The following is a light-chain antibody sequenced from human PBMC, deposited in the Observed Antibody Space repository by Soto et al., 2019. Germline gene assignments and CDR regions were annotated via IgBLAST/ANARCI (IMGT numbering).Light chain of an antibody. V-gene: IGKV3-20*01. CDR1: RSISDSY. CDR2: GTS. CDR3: QHYGSSPLFT. J-gene: IGKJ3*01. Sequence: ILTQSPATLSLSPGERATLSCRASRSISDSYLFWYQQKPGQAPRLLIYGTSIRATGVSDRFSGSGSGTDFTLTISRLEPEDVAVYYCQHYGSSPLFTFGPGT.